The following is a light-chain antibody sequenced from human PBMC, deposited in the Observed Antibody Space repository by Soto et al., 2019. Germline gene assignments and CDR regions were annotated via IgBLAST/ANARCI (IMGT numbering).Light chain of an antibody. CDR2: DVN. CDR1: SSDVGGYNY. V-gene: IGLV2-11*01. CDR3: CSYAGSWV. J-gene: IGLJ3*02. Sequence: QSALTQPRSVSGSLGQSGTISCTGTSSDVGGYNYVSWYQQHPDKAPKLMIYDVNKRPSGVPDRFSGSKSGNTASLTISGLQAADEADYYCCSYAGSWVFGGGTQLTVL.